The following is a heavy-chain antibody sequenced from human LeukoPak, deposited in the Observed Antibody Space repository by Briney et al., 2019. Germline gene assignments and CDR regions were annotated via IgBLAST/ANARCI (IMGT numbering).Heavy chain of an antibody. CDR3: ARGPTPSNWGLGPQGHDYFDY. D-gene: IGHD7-27*01. CDR2: IYSTAST. CDR1: GGSISSHY. Sequence: KPSETLSLTCTVSGGSISSHYWSWIRQSPGKGLEWIAYIYSTASTNYNPSLSSRVTISLDTSKNQFSLRLNSVTAADTAVYYCARGPTPSNWGLGPQGHDYFDYWGQGTLVTVSS. J-gene: IGHJ4*02. V-gene: IGHV4-59*11.